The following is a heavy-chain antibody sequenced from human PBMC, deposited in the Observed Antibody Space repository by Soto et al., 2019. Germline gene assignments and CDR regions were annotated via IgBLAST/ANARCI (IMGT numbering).Heavy chain of an antibody. CDR3: STTDYTQDVWYHRYDL. J-gene: IGHJ3*01. V-gene: IGHV5-51*03. CDR1: DYTFAAYW. D-gene: IGHD3-3*01. Sequence: GESLKISSKCFDYTFAAYWIGWVRQIPEKRLEGMVVINPPNSDVTYSAHFEGQITILAAKSINTAFLQWRSMQGSDTAMFYCSTTDYTQDVWYHRYDLWGQGTLVTVSS. CDR2: INPPNSDV.